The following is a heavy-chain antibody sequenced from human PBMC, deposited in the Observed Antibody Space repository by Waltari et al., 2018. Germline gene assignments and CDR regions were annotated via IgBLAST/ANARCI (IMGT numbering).Heavy chain of an antibody. CDR2: IIPIFGTA. CDR1: GGTFSSYA. V-gene: IGHV1-69*08. D-gene: IGHD1-26*01. CDR3: AGPGGGSYSRGGYYFDY. J-gene: IGHJ4*02. Sequence: QVQLVQSGAEVKKPGSSVTVSCTASGGTFSSYAISWVRQAPGQGLEWMGSIIPIFGTANDAQKCQGRVTITADKSTSTAYMELSSLRSEDTAVYYCAGPGGGSYSRGGYYFDYWGQGTLVTVSS.